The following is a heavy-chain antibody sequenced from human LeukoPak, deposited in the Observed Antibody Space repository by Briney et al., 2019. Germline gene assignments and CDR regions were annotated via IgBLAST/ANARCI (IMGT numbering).Heavy chain of an antibody. V-gene: IGHV3-23*01. CDR2: IGRTT. CDR3: AKRGLYGTVPFYGMDV. J-gene: IGHJ6*02. Sequence: GGSLRLSCAASGFTFSSFSMSWARQAPGKGLEYVSGIGRTTYYAESVKGRFTISRDNSKNTLFLQMNSLRAEDTAVYYCAKRGLYGTVPFYGMDVWGQGTTVTVSS. D-gene: IGHD2-8*02. CDR1: GFTFSSFS.